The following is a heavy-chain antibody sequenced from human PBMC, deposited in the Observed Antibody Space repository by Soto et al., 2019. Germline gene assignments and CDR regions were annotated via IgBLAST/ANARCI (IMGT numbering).Heavy chain of an antibody. Sequence: EVQLLESGGGLVQPGGSLRLSCAASGFTFSSYAMSWVRQAPGKGLEWVSAISGSGISTYYADPVKGRFTISRDNSKNTLYLQMNSLRAEDTAVYYCAKEHHYSSSWSEFDYWGQGTLVTVSS. J-gene: IGHJ4*02. V-gene: IGHV3-23*01. CDR3: AKEHHYSSSWSEFDY. D-gene: IGHD6-13*01. CDR2: ISGSGIST. CDR1: GFTFSSYA.